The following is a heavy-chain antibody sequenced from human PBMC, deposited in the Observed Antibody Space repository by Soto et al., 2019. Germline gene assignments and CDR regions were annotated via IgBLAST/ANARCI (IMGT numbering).Heavy chain of an antibody. J-gene: IGHJ5*02. V-gene: IGHV4-34*01. D-gene: IGHD3-9*01. CDR3: ARIYSKILSGNWFDP. CDR1: DGYFSGDY. Sequence: SETLSHTFAVYDGYFSGDYWSWIRQPPGKGLEWIGEINHSGSTNYNPSLKSRVTISVDTSKNQFSLKLSSVTAADTAVYYCARIYSKILSGNWFDPWGQGTLVTVSS. CDR2: INHSGST.